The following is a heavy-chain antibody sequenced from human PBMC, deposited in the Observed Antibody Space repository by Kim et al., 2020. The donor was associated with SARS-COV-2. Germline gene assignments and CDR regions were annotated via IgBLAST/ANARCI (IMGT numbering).Heavy chain of an antibody. V-gene: IGHV1-69*13. J-gene: IGHJ4*02. D-gene: IGHD5-18*01. CDR2: IIPIFGTA. CDR3: ASTLTDTAMADSKFDY. CDR1: GGTFSSYA. Sequence: SVKVSCKASGGTFSSYAISWVRQAPGQGLEWMGGIIPIFGTANYAQKFQGRVTITADESTSTAYMELSSLRSEDTAVYYCASTLTDTAMADSKFDYWGQGTLVTVSS.